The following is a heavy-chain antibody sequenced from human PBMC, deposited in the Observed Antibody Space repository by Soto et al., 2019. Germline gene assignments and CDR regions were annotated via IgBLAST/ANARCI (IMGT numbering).Heavy chain of an antibody. CDR1: GGSISSYY. CDR3: ARLLYGLGSWFDP. V-gene: IGHV4-59*08. Sequence: QVQLQESGPGLVKPSETLSLTCTVSGGSISSYYWSWIRQPPGKGLEWIGYIYYSGTNNYNPSLKSRVTISVDTSKNKSSLMLSSVPAADTAVYYCARLLYGLGSWFDPWGQGTLVTVSS. J-gene: IGHJ5*02. D-gene: IGHD3-10*01. CDR2: IYYSGTN.